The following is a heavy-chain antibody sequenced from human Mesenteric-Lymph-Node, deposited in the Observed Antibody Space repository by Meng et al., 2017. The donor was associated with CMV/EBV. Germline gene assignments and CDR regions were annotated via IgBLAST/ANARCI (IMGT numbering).Heavy chain of an antibody. CDR3: ARYRRIVGATTHWFDP. Sequence: ASVTVSCKASGYTFTGYYMHWLRQAPGQGLEWMGWINPNSGGTNYAQKFQGRVTMTRDTSISTAYMELSRLSSDATAVYYCARYRRIVGATTHWFDPWGQGTLVTVSS. J-gene: IGHJ5*02. V-gene: IGHV1-2*02. D-gene: IGHD1-26*01. CDR1: GYTFTGYY. CDR2: INPNSGGT.